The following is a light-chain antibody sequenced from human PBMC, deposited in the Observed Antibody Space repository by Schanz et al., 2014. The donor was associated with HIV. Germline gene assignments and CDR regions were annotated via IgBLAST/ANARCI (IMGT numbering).Light chain of an antibody. Sequence: DIQMTQSPSTLSASVGDRVTITCRASQNISSSLAWYQQKPGQAPNLLIYKVSSLESGVPSRFSGSGSETDFTLTVSSLQPDDFATYYCQHSNSSSTTFGQGTKVEVK. J-gene: IGKJ1*01. CDR2: KVS. V-gene: IGKV1-5*03. CDR1: QNISSS. CDR3: QHSNSSSTT.